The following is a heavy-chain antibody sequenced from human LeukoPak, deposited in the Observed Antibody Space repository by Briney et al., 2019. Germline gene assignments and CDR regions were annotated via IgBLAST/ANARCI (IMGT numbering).Heavy chain of an antibody. CDR3: ATAYCGGDCIWFDP. Sequence: ASVKVSCKASGGTFSSYAISWVRQAPGQGLEWMGGIIPIFGTTIYAQKFQGRVTMTEDTSTDTAYMELSSLRSEDTAVYYCATAYCGGDCIWFDPWGQGTLVTVSS. CDR2: IIPIFGTT. D-gene: IGHD2-21*02. J-gene: IGHJ5*02. CDR1: GGTFSSYA. V-gene: IGHV1-69*06.